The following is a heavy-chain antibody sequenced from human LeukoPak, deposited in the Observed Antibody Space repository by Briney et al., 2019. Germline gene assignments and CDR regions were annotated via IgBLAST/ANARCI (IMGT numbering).Heavy chain of an antibody. CDR1: GGSISSGGYS. Sequence: SETLSLTCAVSGGSISSGGYSWSWIRQPPGKGLEWIGYIYHSGSTYYNPSLKSRVTISVDRSKNQFSLKLSSVTADDTAVYYCARGYSYGGGWGFDYWGQGTLVTVSS. CDR2: IYHSGST. J-gene: IGHJ4*02. CDR3: ARGYSYGGGWGFDY. V-gene: IGHV4-30-2*01. D-gene: IGHD5-18*01.